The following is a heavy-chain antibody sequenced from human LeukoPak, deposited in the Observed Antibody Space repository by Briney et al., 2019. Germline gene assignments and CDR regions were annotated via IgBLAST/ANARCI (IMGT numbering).Heavy chain of an antibody. CDR3: AKGSFALGSGCSD. V-gene: IGHV3-7*01. J-gene: IGHJ4*02. CDR2: IKPDGNEK. CDR1: GFAFSDYW. D-gene: IGHD3-10*01. Sequence: GGSLRLSCAASGFAFSDYWMTWVRQAPGKGLEWVANIKPDGNEKYYVDSMKGRFTISRDNAKRSLYLQMNSLRVEDTAVYYCAKGSFALGSGCSDWGQGTLVTVSS.